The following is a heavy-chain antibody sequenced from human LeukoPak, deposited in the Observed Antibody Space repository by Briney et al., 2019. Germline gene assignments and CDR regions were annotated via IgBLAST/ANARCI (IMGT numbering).Heavy chain of an antibody. D-gene: IGHD1-26*01. CDR3: AREGIVGATTFDY. CDR2: ISSSSSYI. CDR1: GFTFSSYS. Sequence: GGSLRFSCAASGFTFSSYSMNWVRQAPGKGLEWVSSISSSSSYIYYADSVKGRFTISRDNAKNSLYLQMNSLRAEDTAVYYCAREGIVGATTFDYWGQGTLVTVSS. V-gene: IGHV3-21*01. J-gene: IGHJ4*02.